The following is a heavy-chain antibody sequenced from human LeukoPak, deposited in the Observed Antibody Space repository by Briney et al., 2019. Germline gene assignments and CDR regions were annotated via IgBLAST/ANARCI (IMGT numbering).Heavy chain of an antibody. Sequence: GASVKVSCKASGYTFTSYYMHWVRQAPGQGLEWMGIINPSGGSTSYAQKFQGRVTMTRDMSTSTVYMELSSLRSEDTAVYYCARGRGFCSSTSCYYYFDYWGQGTLVTVSS. D-gene: IGHD2-2*01. V-gene: IGHV1-46*01. CDR3: ARGRGFCSSTSCYYYFDY. J-gene: IGHJ4*02. CDR1: GYTFTSYY. CDR2: INPSGGST.